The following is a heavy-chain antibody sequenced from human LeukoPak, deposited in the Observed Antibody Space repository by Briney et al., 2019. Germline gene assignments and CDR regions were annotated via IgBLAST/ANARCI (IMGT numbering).Heavy chain of an antibody. CDR3: ARGGYTISSYIFDY. CDR1: GGSISSYW. J-gene: IGHJ4*02. V-gene: IGHV4-4*07. D-gene: IGHD3-16*02. CDR2: IYTTGRT. Sequence: SETLSFTCSVSGGSISSYWWSWIRQPAGKGLEFIGRIYTTGRTNYNPSLKSRVSMSVDTSKNKFSLELRSVTAADTAVYFCARGGYTISSYIFDYWGQGALVSVSS.